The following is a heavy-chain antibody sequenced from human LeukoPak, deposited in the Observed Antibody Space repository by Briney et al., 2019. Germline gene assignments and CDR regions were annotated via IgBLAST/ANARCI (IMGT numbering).Heavy chain of an antibody. D-gene: IGHD4/OR15-4a*01. CDR1: AFTFSDYT. CDR2: ITTGSTYI. J-gene: IGHJ4*02. CDR3: ARDVDYANPRHDY. Sequence: GGSLRLSCSASAFTFSDYTMIWVRQAPGKGLEWVSCITTGSTYIYYADSVKGRFTISRDNAKNSLYLQMTSLRAEDTAVYYCARDVDYANPRHDYWGQGTLVTVSS. V-gene: IGHV3-21*01.